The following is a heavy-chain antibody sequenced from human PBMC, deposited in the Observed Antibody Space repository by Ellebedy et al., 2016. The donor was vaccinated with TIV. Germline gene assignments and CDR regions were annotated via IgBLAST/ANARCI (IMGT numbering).Heavy chain of an antibody. CDR2: IYPDDSDT. J-gene: IGHJ4*02. CDR1: GYSFTSYW. V-gene: IGHV5-51*01. D-gene: IGHD7-27*01. CDR3: ARHGLGKFDY. Sequence: GESLKISCKGSGYSFTSYWIGWVRQMPGKGLEWMGSIYPDDSDTKYSPSFQGQVTISADKSISTAYLQWSSLKAADTAIYYCARHGLGKFDYWGQGTLVTVSS.